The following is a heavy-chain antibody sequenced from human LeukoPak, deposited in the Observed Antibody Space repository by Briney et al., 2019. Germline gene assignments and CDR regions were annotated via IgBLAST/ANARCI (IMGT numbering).Heavy chain of an antibody. CDR1: GFTFTSNY. CDR2: IKEDGSAK. Sequence: GGSLRLSCAASGFTFTSNYMSWVRQAPGKGLEYVANIKEDGSAKYYVDSVKGRSTISRDNAKNSLYLQMNSVRAEDTAVYYCAKGGGAASDWGQGTLVTVSS. V-gene: IGHV3-7*01. J-gene: IGHJ4*02. CDR3: AKGGGAASD. D-gene: IGHD1-26*01.